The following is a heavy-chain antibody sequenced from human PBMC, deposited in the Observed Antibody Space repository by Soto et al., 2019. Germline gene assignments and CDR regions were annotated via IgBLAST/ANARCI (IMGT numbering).Heavy chain of an antibody. CDR2: TRGKAYDGTT. CDR3: SRGGYGRMTAPYYFDY. CDR1: GFTFSVYS. V-gene: IGHV3-49*03. Sequence: GGSLRLSCTPSGFTFSVYSMSWFRQAAGEGREWVGFTRGKAYDGTTEYAASVRGRFTVSRDDSKSIAYLQLNSLKTEDTAVYYCSRGGYGRMTAPYYFDYWGQGTPVTVSS. D-gene: IGHD5-12*01. J-gene: IGHJ4*02.